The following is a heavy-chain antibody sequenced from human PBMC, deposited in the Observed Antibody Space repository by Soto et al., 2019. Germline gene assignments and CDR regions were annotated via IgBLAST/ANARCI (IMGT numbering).Heavy chain of an antibody. D-gene: IGHD3-16*01. CDR1: GGTFSSYT. CDR2: IIPILGIA. Sequence: QVQLVQSGAEVKKPGSSVKVSCKASGGTFSSYTISWVRQAPGQGLEWMGRIIPILGIANYAQKFQGRVTSTADKSTSTAYMELSSLRSEDTAVYYCARTGPGGLPPNRFEYWGQGTLVTVSS. CDR3: ARTGPGGLPPNRFEY. V-gene: IGHV1-69*02. J-gene: IGHJ4*02.